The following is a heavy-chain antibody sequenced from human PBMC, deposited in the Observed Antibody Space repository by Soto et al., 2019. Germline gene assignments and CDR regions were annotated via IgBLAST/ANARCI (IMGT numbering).Heavy chain of an antibody. Sequence: QVHLVQSGAEVKKPGASVKVSCKGSGYAFTTYGITWVRQAPGQGLEWMGWISAHNGNTNYAQKLQGRVTGTRDTSTSTAYMELRSLRSDDTAVYYCARGRYGDYWGQGALFTVSS. V-gene: IGHV1-18*01. CDR3: ARGRYGDY. CDR2: ISAHNGNT. D-gene: IGHD1-1*01. CDR1: GYAFTTYG. J-gene: IGHJ4*02.